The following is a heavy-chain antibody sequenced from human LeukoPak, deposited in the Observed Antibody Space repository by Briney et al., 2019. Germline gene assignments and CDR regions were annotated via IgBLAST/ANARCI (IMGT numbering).Heavy chain of an antibody. CDR2: ISNSGSTI. CDR1: GFTFSDYY. J-gene: IGHJ4*02. Sequence: PGGSLRLSCAASGFTFSDYYMSCIRQAPGKGLEWVSYISNSGSTIYYADSVKGRFTISRDNAKNSLYLQMNSLRAEDTAVHYCARAMRLGYCSNGVCYNSAEKTCNDYWGQGTLVTVSS. D-gene: IGHD2-8*01. CDR3: ARAMRLGYCSNGVCYNSAEKTCNDY. V-gene: IGHV3-11*01.